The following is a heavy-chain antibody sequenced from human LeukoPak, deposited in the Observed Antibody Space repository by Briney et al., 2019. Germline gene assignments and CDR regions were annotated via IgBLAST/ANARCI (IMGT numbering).Heavy chain of an antibody. CDR2: INPSGGST. CDR3: ARGNWNYAALDY. CDR1: GYTFTSYY. V-gene: IGHV1-46*01. D-gene: IGHD1-7*01. J-gene: IGHJ4*02. Sequence: ASVKVFCKASGYTFTSYYMHWVRQAPGQGLEWMGIINPSGGSTSYAQKFQGRVTMTRDMSTSTVYMELSSLRSEDTAVYYCARGNWNYAALDYWGQGTLVTVSS.